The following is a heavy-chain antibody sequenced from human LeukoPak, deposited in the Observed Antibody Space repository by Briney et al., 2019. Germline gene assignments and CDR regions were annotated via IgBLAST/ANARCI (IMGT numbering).Heavy chain of an antibody. V-gene: IGHV3-23*01. J-gene: IGHJ4*02. Sequence: GGSLRLSCAASGFSFSDAWMNWVRQAPGKGLEWVSAISGSGGSTYYADSVKGRFTISRDNSKNTLYLQMNSLRAEDTAVYYCAKVMDSGYDTYYYDSSGYSYFDYWGQGTLVTVSS. CDR1: GFSFSDAW. CDR3: AKVMDSGYDTYYYDSSGYSYFDY. CDR2: ISGSGGST. D-gene: IGHD3-22*01.